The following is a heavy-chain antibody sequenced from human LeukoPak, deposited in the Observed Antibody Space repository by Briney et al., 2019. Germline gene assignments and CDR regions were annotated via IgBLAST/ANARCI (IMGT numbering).Heavy chain of an antibody. J-gene: IGHJ6*03. CDR3: ARGVAAAVPYYYYMDV. Sequence: SETLSLTCTVSGGSISGYYWSWIRQPAGKGLEWIGRIYTSGSTNYNPSLKSRVTMSVDTSKNQFSLKLSSVTAADTAVYYCARGVAAAVPYYYYMDVGGEGTTVTVSS. CDR1: GGSISGYY. V-gene: IGHV4-4*07. D-gene: IGHD6-13*01. CDR2: IYTSGST.